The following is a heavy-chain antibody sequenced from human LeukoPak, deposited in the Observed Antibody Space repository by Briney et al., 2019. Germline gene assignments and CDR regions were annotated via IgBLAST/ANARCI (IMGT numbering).Heavy chain of an antibody. CDR2: IYHGDSDT. D-gene: IGHD3-22*01. J-gene: IGHJ3*02. CDR1: GYSFTSYW. Sequence: GESLKISCKGSGYSFTSYWIGSVRQMPGKGLEWMGIIYHGDSDTRYSPSFQGQVTISADKSISTAYPQWSSLKASDTAMYYCAVPGYYYDSSGLWAFDIWGQGAMVTVSS. V-gene: IGHV5-51*01. CDR3: AVPGYYYDSSGLWAFDI.